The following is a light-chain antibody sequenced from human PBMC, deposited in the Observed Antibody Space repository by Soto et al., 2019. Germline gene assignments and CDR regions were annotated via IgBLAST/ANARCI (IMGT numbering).Light chain of an antibody. J-gene: IGKJ4*01. CDR1: QGIRND. CDR2: GAS. Sequence: AIQMTQSPSSLYASVGDRVTITCRASQGIRNDLGWYQQKPGKAPKLLNYGASSLQSGVPSRFSGSGAGTDFTLTISSLQPEDFATYYCLQDYNYPLTFGGGTKVEIK. V-gene: IGKV1-6*01. CDR3: LQDYNYPLT.